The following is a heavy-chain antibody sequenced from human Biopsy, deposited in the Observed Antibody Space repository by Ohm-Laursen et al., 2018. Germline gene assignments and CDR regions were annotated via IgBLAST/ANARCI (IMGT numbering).Heavy chain of an antibody. CDR1: TGTFNSYG. CDR3: AREAIGYQLPCDD. J-gene: IGHJ4*02. Sequence: SVKVSCKSPTGTFNSYGIIWVRQAPGQGLEWMGRIIPILRTTAYAQTFLGRVTITADSPTSTVDMELTSLTSEDTAMFYCAREAIGYQLPCDDWGQGTLVTVSS. V-gene: IGHV1-69*11. CDR2: IIPILRTT. D-gene: IGHD2-15*01.